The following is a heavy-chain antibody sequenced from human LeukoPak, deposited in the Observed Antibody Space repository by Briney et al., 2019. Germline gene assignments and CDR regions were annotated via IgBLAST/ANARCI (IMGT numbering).Heavy chain of an antibody. CDR1: GGSISSYY. V-gene: IGHV4-59*01. D-gene: IGHD3-10*01. CDR2: IYYGGNT. J-gene: IGHJ5*02. Sequence: MTSETLSLTCTVSGGSISSYYWSWIRQPPGKGLEWIGYIYYGGNTNYNPSLKSRVTILVDTSKNQFSLKLSSVTAADTAVYYCARVRDTMVQGVPKGKYFDPWGQGTLVIVSS. CDR3: ARVRDTMVQGVPKGKYFDP.